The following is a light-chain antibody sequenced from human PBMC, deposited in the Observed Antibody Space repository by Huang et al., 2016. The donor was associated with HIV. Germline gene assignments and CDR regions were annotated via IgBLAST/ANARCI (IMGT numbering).Light chain of an antibody. CDR2: GAS. J-gene: IGKJ1*01. V-gene: IGKV3-15*01. Sequence: EIVLTQSPATLSVSPGERATLSCRASQSINSNLAWYQQKSGQAPRLLISGASTRASGIPARFSGSGSRTEFTLTISSLQSEDFAVYYCQQYYHWPQTFGQGTKVEIK. CDR1: QSINSN. CDR3: QQYYHWPQT.